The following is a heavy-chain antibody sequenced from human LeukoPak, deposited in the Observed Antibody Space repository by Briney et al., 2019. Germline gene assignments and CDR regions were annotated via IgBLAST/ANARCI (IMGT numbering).Heavy chain of an antibody. Sequence: KSSETLSLTCTVSGGSISSSSYYWGWIRQPPGKGLEWIGYIYYRGSTYYNPSLKSRVTISADTSKNQFSLKLSSVTAADTAVYYCARLVGSSWYHEVLLGRDYWGQGTLVTVSS. D-gene: IGHD6-13*01. V-gene: IGHV4-39*01. CDR1: GGSISSSSYY. J-gene: IGHJ4*02. CDR3: ARLVGSSWYHEVLLGRDY. CDR2: IYYRGST.